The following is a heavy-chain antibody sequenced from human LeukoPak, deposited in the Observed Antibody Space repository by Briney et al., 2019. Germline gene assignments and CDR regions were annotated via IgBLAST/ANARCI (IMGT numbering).Heavy chain of an antibody. CDR1: GFTFDDYA. Sequence: PGGSLRLSCAASGFTFDDYAMHWVRRGPGKGLEWVSLISGDGGITYYADPVKGRFTISRDNSKNSLYLQMNSLRTEDTALYYCTKDIGGYSFAADYWGQGTLVTVSS. V-gene: IGHV3-43*02. CDR3: TKDIGGYSFAADY. J-gene: IGHJ4*02. CDR2: ISGDGGIT. D-gene: IGHD5-18*01.